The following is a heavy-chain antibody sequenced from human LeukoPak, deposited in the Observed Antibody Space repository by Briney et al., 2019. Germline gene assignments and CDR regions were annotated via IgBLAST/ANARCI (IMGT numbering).Heavy chain of an antibody. CDR1: GGTFSSYA. V-gene: IGHV1-69*13. D-gene: IGHD4-17*01. J-gene: IGHJ5*02. Sequence: GASVKVSCRASGGTFSSYAISWVRQAPGQGLEWMGGIIPIFGTANYAQKFQARVTITADESTSTAYMELSSLRSEDTAVYYCARNAYGGYGDNPYNWFDPWGQGTLVTVSS. CDR3: ARNAYGGYGDNPYNWFDP. CDR2: IIPIFGTA.